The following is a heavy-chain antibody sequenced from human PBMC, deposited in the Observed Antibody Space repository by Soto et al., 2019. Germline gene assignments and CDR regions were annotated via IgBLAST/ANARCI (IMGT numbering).Heavy chain of an antibody. CDR1: GGSISSGAW. CDR2: IYHSGST. J-gene: IGHJ5*02. V-gene: IGHV4-4*02. D-gene: IGHD6-13*01. CDR3: ASTVPSSSSWYGPWFAP. Sequence: SETLSLTWGVSGGSISSGAWWSWVRQPPGKGLEWIGEIYHSGSTNYNPSLKSRVTISVDKSKNQFSLKLSSVTAADTAVYYCASTVPSSSSWYGPWFAPWGQGTLVTVS.